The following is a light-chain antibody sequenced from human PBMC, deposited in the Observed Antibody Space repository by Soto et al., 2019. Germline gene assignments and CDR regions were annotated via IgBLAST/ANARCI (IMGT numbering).Light chain of an antibody. CDR3: QQYGSSPLT. J-gene: IGKJ1*01. Sequence: EIVLTQSPGTLSVSPGERGTLSCRASQSVSSSYLAWYQQKPGQAPRLLIYGASSRATGIPDRFSGSGSGTDFTLTISRLEPEDFAMYYCQQYGSSPLTFGQGTKVEIK. V-gene: IGKV3-20*01. CDR2: GAS. CDR1: QSVSSSY.